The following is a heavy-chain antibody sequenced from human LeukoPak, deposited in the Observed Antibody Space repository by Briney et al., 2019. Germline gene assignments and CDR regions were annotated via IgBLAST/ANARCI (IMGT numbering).Heavy chain of an antibody. V-gene: IGHV3-23*01. J-gene: IGHJ5*02. D-gene: IGHD2-2*01. Sequence: PGGSLRLSCAASGFTFSNFVMSWVRQAPGKGLECVSSITTRGDNTYYADSVKGRFTMSRDNSRNTVYLYMNSLRAEDMAVYYRARSVGGYCNSTTCYGNWFDPWGQGTLVTVSS. CDR1: GFTFSNFV. CDR3: ARSVGGYCNSTTCYGNWFDP. CDR2: ITTRGDNT.